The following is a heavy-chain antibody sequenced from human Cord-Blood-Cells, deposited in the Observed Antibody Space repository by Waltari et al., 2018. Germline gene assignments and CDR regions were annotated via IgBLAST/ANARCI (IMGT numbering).Heavy chain of an antibody. Sequence: QVQLVQSGAEVKKPGASVKVSCKASGYTFTSYYMHWVRQAPGQGLEWMGIINPSGGSTSYAQKFQGRVTMTRDTSTSTVYMERSSLRSEDTAVYYCARSIPLAAAGSPPDYWGQGTLVTVSS. CDR2: INPSGGST. CDR1: GYTFTSYY. CDR3: ARSIPLAAAGSPPDY. J-gene: IGHJ4*02. D-gene: IGHD6-13*01. V-gene: IGHV1-46*01.